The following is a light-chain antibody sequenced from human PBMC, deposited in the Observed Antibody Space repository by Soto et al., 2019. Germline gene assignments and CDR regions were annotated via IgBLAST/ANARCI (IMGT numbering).Light chain of an antibody. CDR1: QSVSSY. J-gene: IGKJ5*01. Sequence: EIVLTQSPATLSVSPGERATLSCRASQSVSSYLAWYKQKPGQAPRLHIYHASASATGIPARFSGSGSGTAFTLTSSSLEPEDFADYYCQQRRNWPTFGQGTRLEIK. CDR3: QQRRNWPT. CDR2: HAS. V-gene: IGKV3-11*01.